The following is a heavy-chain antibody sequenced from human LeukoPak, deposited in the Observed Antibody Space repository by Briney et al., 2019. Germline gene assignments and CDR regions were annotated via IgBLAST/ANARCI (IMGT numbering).Heavy chain of an antibody. CDR2: IIPIFGTA. CDR1: GGTFSSYA. V-gene: IGHV1-69*13. Sequence: SVKVSCKASGGTFSSYAISWVRQAPGQELEWMGGIIPIFGTANYAQKFQGRVTITADESTSTAYMELSSLRSEDTAVYYCARGPSSTLDYYYGMDVWGQGTTVTVSS. CDR3: ARGPSSTLDYYYGMDV. J-gene: IGHJ6*02. D-gene: IGHD3-16*01.